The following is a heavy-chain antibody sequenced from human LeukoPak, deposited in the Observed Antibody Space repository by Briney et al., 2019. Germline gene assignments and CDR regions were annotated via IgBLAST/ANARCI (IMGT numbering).Heavy chain of an antibody. CDR3: ARAGLDFWSGYYNPTYYYYYMDV. D-gene: IGHD3-3*01. J-gene: IGHJ6*03. Sequence: SETLSLTCTVSGGSISSSSYYWGWIRQPPGKGLEWIGSIYYSGSTYYNPSLKSRVTISVDRSKNQFSLKLSSVTAADTAVYYCARAGLDFWSGYYNPTYYYYYMDVWGKGTTVTVSS. CDR2: IYYSGST. CDR1: GGSISSSSYY. V-gene: IGHV4-39*07.